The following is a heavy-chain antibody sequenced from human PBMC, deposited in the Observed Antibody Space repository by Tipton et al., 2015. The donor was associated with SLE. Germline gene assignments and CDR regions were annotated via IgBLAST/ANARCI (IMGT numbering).Heavy chain of an antibody. Sequence: LRLSCTVSGGSISSHYWSWIRQPPGKGLEWIGYIYYSGSTNYNPSLKSRVTISVDTSKIQFSLKLSSVTAADTAVYYCAREYGKIWGQGTLVTVSS. V-gene: IGHV4-59*11. CDR2: IYYSGST. J-gene: IGHJ4*02. CDR1: GGSISSHY. D-gene: IGHD1-1*01. CDR3: AREYGKI.